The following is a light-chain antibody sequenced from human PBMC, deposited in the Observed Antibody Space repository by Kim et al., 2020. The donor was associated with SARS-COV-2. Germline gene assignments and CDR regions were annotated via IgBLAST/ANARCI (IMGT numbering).Light chain of an antibody. CDR1: SSNIGTSYD. Sequence: QSVLTQPPSVSGSPGQTVTISCTGSSSNIGTSYDVHWYQQLPGAAPKLLIFVNSNRPSGVPDRFSGSKSGTSASLAITGLQAEDEADYYCQSYYGSLWVFGGGTQLTVL. J-gene: IGLJ3*02. V-gene: IGLV1-40*01. CDR3: QSYYGSLWV. CDR2: VNS.